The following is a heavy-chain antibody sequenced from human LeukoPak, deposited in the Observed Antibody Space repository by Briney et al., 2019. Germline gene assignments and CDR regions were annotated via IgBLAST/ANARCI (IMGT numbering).Heavy chain of an antibody. CDR1: GGSISSGGYS. CDR3: VATERWLQWDY. Sequence: PSQTLSLTCAVSGGSISSGGYSWSWIRQPPGKGLEWIAFISNSVSTNYNPSLKSRVTISLDTSRKQLSLRLSSVIAADTAVYYCVATERWLQWDYWGQGTLVTVSS. CDR2: ISNSVST. J-gene: IGHJ4*02. V-gene: IGHV4-30-4*07. D-gene: IGHD5-24*01.